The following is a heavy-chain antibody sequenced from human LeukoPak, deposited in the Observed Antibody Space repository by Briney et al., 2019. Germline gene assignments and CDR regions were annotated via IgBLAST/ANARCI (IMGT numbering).Heavy chain of an antibody. J-gene: IGHJ4*02. CDR1: GGTFSSYA. D-gene: IGHD5-24*01. CDR3: AGLPRWLQLGGGYFDY. CDR2: IIPIFGTA. V-gene: IGHV1-69*05. Sequence: ASVKVSCKASGGTFSSYAISWVRQAPGQGLEWMGGIIPIFGTANYAQKFQGGVTITTDESTSTAYMELSSLRSEDTAVYYCAGLPRWLQLGGGYFDYWGQGTLVTVSS.